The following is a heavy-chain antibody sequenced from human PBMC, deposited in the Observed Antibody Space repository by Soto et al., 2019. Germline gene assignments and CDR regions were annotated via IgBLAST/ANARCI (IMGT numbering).Heavy chain of an antibody. J-gene: IGHJ6*02. V-gene: IGHV3-11*06. CDR2: SDGSSAYT. CDR1: GFTFSDYY. D-gene: IGHD1-26*01. CDR3: SREVGNYYGMDV. Sequence: QVQLVESGAGLVKPGGSVRLSCAASGFTFSDYYINWIRQAPGKGLEWLSYSDGSSAYTNYADSVKGRFTISRDNAKNSLFLQLSSRRDEDTAVYYRSREVGNYYGMDVWGQATTVTVSS.